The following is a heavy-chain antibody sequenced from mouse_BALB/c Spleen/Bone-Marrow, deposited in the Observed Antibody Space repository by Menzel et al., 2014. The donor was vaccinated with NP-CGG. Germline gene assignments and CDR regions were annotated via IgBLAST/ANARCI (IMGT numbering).Heavy chain of an antibody. J-gene: IGHJ3*01. CDR3: ARHGDYYGSSLFAY. V-gene: IGHV5-2*01. CDR2: INSDGGST. Sequence: EVVLVESGGGLVQPGESLKLSCESNEYEFPSHDMSWVRKTPEKRLELVAAINSDGGSTYYPDTMERRFIISRDNSKKTLYLQMSSLRSEDTAFYYCARHGDYYGSSLFAYWGQGTLVTVSA. D-gene: IGHD1-1*01. CDR1: EYEFPSHD.